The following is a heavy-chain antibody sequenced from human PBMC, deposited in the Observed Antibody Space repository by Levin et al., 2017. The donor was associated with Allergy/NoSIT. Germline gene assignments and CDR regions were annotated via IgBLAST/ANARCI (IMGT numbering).Heavy chain of an antibody. CDR3: ARKTDSGGSGDF. CDR2: IYSGGIT. Sequence: GGSLRLSCAVSGFNVGNNFMYWVRQAPGKGLEWVSLIYSGGITDYADSVKGRFTISRDNSKNTLYLQMNSLRVDDTAKYYCARKTDSGGSGDFWGQGTLVTVAS. V-gene: IGHV3-53*01. D-gene: IGHD3-22*01. CDR1: GFNVGNNF. J-gene: IGHJ4*02.